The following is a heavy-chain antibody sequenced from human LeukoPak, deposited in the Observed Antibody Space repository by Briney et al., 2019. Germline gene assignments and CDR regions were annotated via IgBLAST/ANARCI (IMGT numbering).Heavy chain of an antibody. CDR1: GFTFSSYA. Sequence: GGSLRLSCAGSGFTFSSYAMSWVRQAPGKGLEWVSAISGSGGSTYYADSVEGRFTISRDNSKNTLYLQMNSLRAEDTAVYYCAKDRGFWSGYSFDYWGQGTLVTVSS. J-gene: IGHJ4*02. D-gene: IGHD3-3*01. CDR3: AKDRGFWSGYSFDY. V-gene: IGHV3-23*01. CDR2: ISGSGGST.